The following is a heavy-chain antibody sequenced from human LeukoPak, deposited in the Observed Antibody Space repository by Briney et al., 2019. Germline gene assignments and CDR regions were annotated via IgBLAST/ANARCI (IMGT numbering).Heavy chain of an antibody. D-gene: IGHD7-27*01. Sequence: PLGSLRLSPAASLFTPSIYAMRSVSDTPQERRECVSAISGSGSRTYYADSAKGRFTTSNDNSKNTLYLNMNSLRAEDMAVYSCEKDWGEVDGWGQGTPVTVSS. V-gene: IGHV3-23*01. CDR2: ISGSGSRT. CDR3: EKDWGEVDG. J-gene: IGHJ5*02. CDR1: LFTPSIYA.